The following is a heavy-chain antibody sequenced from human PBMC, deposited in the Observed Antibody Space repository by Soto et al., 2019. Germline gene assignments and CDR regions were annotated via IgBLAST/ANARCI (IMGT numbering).Heavy chain of an antibody. V-gene: IGHV1-2*02. CDR3: ARVYYDFWSGYYTAGERPAPPGEY. Sequence: QVQLVQSGAEVKKPGASVKVSCKASGYTFTGYYMHWVRQAPGQGLEWMGWVNPNSGGTNYAQKFQGRVTMTRDKSISTAYMELSRLRSDDTDVYYCARVYYDFWSGYYTAGERPAPPGEYWGQGTLVTVSS. J-gene: IGHJ4*02. CDR2: VNPNSGGT. D-gene: IGHD3-3*01. CDR1: GYTFTGYY.